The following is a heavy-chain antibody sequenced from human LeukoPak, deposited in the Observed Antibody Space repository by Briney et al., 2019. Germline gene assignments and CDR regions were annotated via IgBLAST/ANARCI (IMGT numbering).Heavy chain of an antibody. Sequence: SETLSLTCSVSGGAVSSSAYYWGWIRHPPGKGLEWIGSISDAASTHYSPSLNRRLTLSVETSTNRFSLKLTSVTAADTAVYYCARGQVVLNNLFDQWGQGTLVTVSS. CDR2: ISDAAST. V-gene: IGHV4-39*01. D-gene: IGHD6-6*01. J-gene: IGHJ4*02. CDR3: ARGQVVLNNLFDQ. CDR1: GGAVSSSAYY.